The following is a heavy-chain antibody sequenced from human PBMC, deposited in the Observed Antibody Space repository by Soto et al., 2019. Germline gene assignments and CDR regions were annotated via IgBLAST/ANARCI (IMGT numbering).Heavy chain of an antibody. D-gene: IGHD6-13*01. CDR1: GYSFTSYW. V-gene: IGHV5-51*01. CDR3: ATRVQDPGKYYYGMDV. Sequence: EVQLVQSGAEVIKPGESLKISCKGSGYSFTSYWIGWVRQMPGKGLEWMGIIYPGDSDTRYSPSFQGQVTISADKSISTADLQWRSLKSSNTAMYYCATRVQDPGKYYYGMDVWGQGTTVTVSS. CDR2: IYPGDSDT. J-gene: IGHJ6*02.